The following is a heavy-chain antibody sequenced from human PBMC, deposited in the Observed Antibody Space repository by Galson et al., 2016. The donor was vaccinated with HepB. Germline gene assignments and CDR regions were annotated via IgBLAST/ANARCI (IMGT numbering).Heavy chain of an antibody. CDR3: ARRWKEMATITDAFDI. CDR2: IYSGGST. Sequence: SLRLSCAASGFTASSNYMSWVRQAPGKGLEWVSLIYSGGSTYYADSVKGRFTISRDNSKNTVYLQMNTLRAEDTAVYYCARRWKEMATITDAFDIWGQGTMVTVSS. V-gene: IGHV3-53*01. D-gene: IGHD5-24*01. J-gene: IGHJ3*02. CDR1: GFTASSNY.